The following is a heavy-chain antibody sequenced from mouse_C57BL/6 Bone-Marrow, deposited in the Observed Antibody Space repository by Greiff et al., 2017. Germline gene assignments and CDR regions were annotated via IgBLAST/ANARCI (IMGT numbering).Heavy chain of an antibody. CDR2: SRNKANDYTT. CDR1: GFTFSDFY. CDR3: ARDIRYYAMDY. V-gene: IGHV7-1*01. J-gene: IGHJ4*01. Sequence: EVHLVESGGGLVQSGRSLRLSCATSGFTFSDFYMEWVRQAPGKGLEWIAASRNKANDYTTEYYASVKGRFIVSRDNSQSILFLQMNALRAEDTAIYYCARDIRYYAMDYWGQGTSVTVSS.